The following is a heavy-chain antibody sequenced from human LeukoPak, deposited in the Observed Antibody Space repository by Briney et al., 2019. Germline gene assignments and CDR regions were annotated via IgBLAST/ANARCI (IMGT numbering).Heavy chain of an antibody. CDR2: IYTSGST. J-gene: IGHJ4*02. V-gene: IGHV4-4*07. CDR3: ARGLYGDYERSSYFDY. D-gene: IGHD4-17*01. CDR1: GGSISSYY. Sequence: SETPSLTCTVSGGSISSYYWSWIRQPAGKGLEWIGRIYTSGSTNYNPSLKSRVTMSVDTPKNQFSLKLSSVTAADTAVYYCARGLYGDYERSSYFDYWGQGTLVTVSS.